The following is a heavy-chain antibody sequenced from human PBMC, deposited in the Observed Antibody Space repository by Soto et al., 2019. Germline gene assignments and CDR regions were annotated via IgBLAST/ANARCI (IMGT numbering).Heavy chain of an antibody. V-gene: IGHV5-51*01. Sequence: GESLKISCKGSGYSFTSYWIGWVRQMPGKGLEWMGIIYPGDSDTRYSPSFQGQVTISADKSISTACLQWSSLKASDTAMYYCARHQSNWNDVAYYYYYGMDVWGQGTTVTVSS. J-gene: IGHJ6*02. CDR3: ARHQSNWNDVAYYYYYGMDV. D-gene: IGHD1-1*01. CDR1: GYSFTSYW. CDR2: IYPGDSDT.